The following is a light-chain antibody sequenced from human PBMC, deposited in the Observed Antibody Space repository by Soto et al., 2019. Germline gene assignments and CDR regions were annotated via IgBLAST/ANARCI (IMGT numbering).Light chain of an antibody. CDR1: SSDVGNYNL. V-gene: IGLV2-14*01. CDR3: SSYTNNSDVV. J-gene: IGLJ2*01. Sequence: SALTQPASVSGSPGQSITISCTGTSSDVGNYNLVSWYQQYPGKAPKVMIYEVSNRPSGVTNRFSGSKSGNTASLTISGLQAEDEADYYCSSYTNNSDVVFGGGTKLTVL. CDR2: EVS.